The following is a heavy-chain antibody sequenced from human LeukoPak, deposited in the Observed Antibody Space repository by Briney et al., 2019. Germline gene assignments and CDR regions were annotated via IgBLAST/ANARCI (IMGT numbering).Heavy chain of an antibody. V-gene: IGHV3-33*01. J-gene: IGHJ4*02. CDR3: AIQLSPVVKYSFDS. CDR2: IWYEGGNK. Sequence: QPGRSLRLSCAASGFTFSSIGMHWVSPAASKGMEWEALIWYEGGNKYYADYVKGRFTISRDHSAHTGCLQMDSRRAADAAVYACAIQLSPVVKYSFDSWGQGTQVTASS. D-gene: IGHD2/OR15-2a*01. CDR1: GFTFSSIG.